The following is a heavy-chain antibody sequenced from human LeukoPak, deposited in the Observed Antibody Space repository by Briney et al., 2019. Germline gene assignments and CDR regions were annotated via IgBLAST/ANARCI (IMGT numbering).Heavy chain of an antibody. J-gene: IGHJ5*02. CDR2: ISYSGST. Sequence: PSETLSLTCTVSGGSISSYYWSWIRQPPGKGLEWIGYISYSGSTSYNPSLKSRVSISVDTTKNQFSLRLSSVTAADTAVYYCARHGRRVTSSWFDPWGQGTLVTVSS. CDR1: GGSISSYY. CDR3: ARHGRRVTSSWFDP. D-gene: IGHD2-21*02. V-gene: IGHV4-59*08.